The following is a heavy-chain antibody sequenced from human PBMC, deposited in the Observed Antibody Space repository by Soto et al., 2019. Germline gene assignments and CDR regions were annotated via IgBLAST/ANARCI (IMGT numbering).Heavy chain of an antibody. Sequence: QVQLVESGGGVVQPGRSLRLSCAASGFTFSSYAMHWVRQAPGKGLEWVAVISHDGSNKYYADSVKGRFTISRDNSKNTLYLQMNSLRAEDTAVYYCARDGANCISTRCSIYYYYCMDVWGQGTTVTVSS. D-gene: IGHD2-2*01. J-gene: IGHJ6*02. CDR3: ARDGANCISTRCSIYYYYCMDV. CDR2: ISHDGSNK. V-gene: IGHV3-30*14. CDR1: GFTFSSYA.